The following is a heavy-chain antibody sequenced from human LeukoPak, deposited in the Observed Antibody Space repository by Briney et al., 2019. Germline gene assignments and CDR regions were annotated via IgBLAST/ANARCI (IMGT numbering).Heavy chain of an antibody. Sequence: ASVKVSCKASGYTFTGYYMHWVRQAPGQGLEWMGWINPNSGGTNYAQKFQGRVTMTRDTSISTAYMELSRLRSDDTAVYYCARSRVDCSSTSCYTEGYYYYYYMDVWGKGTTVTVSS. CDR1: GYTFTGYY. V-gene: IGHV1-2*02. D-gene: IGHD2-2*02. J-gene: IGHJ6*03. CDR2: INPNSGGT. CDR3: ARSRVDCSSTSCYTEGYYYYYYMDV.